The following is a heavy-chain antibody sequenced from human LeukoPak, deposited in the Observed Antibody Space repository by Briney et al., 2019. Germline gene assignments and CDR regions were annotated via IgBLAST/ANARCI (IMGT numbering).Heavy chain of an antibody. J-gene: IGHJ6*02. Sequence: PGGSLRLSCAASGFTFSSYWMSWVRQAPGKGLEWVANIKQDGSEKYYVDSVKGRFTISRDNAKNSLYLQMNSLRAEDTAVYYCARDPSRSIAAAGTGPDNYYYGMDVWGQGTTVTVSS. CDR1: GFTFSSYW. CDR3: ARDPSRSIAAAGTGPDNYYYGMDV. V-gene: IGHV3-7*01. D-gene: IGHD6-13*01. CDR2: IKQDGSEK.